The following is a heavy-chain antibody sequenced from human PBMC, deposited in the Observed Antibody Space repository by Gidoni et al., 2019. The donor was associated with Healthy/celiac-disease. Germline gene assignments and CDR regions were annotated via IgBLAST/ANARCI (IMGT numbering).Heavy chain of an antibody. V-gene: IGHV1-46*01. Sequence: QVQLVQSGAEVKKPGASVKVSCKASGSTFTSYYMPWGRQAPGQGLEWMGIINPSGGSTSYAQKFQGRVTMTRDTSTSTVYMELSSLRSEDTAVYYCARDQSFGGVIVTPGGMDVWGQGTTVTVSS. CDR1: GSTFTSYY. CDR3: ARDQSFGGVIVTPGGMDV. CDR2: INPSGGST. J-gene: IGHJ6*02. D-gene: IGHD3-16*02.